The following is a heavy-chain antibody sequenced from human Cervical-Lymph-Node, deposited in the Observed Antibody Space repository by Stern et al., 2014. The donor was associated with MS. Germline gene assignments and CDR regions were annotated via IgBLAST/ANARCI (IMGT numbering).Heavy chain of an antibody. CDR3: AREVAGHRLGMMDV. CDR2: INPSGGST. V-gene: IGHV1-46*01. CDR1: GYTFISYY. J-gene: IGHJ6*02. D-gene: IGHD6-19*01. Sequence: VQLVESGAEVKKPGASVKVSCQASGYTFISYYMHWVRQGPGQGLEWMGIINPSGGSTSYAQKFQGRVTMTRDTSTSTVYMELRSLRSDDTAVYYCAREVAGHRLGMMDVWGQGTTVTVSS.